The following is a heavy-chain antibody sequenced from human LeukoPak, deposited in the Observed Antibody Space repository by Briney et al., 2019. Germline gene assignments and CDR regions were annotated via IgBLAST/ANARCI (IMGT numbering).Heavy chain of an antibody. CDR3: ARVGCGGDCYADAFDI. CDR2: INPSGGST. CDR1: GYTFTRYY. Sequence: GAPVKVSCKASGYTFTRYYVHWVRQTPGQGLEWSGIINPSGGSTSYAQKFQGRVTMTKDTSTSTVYMELSSLRSEDTAIYYCARVGCGGDCYADAFDIWGQGTMVTVSS. V-gene: IGHV1-46*01. D-gene: IGHD2-21*02. J-gene: IGHJ3*02.